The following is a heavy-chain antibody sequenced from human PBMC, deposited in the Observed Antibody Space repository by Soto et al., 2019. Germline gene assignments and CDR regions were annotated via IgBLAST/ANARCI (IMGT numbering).Heavy chain of an antibody. CDR2: IYHSGST. CDR3: AISSGYQQHFDY. J-gene: IGHJ4*02. CDR1: GGSISSSNW. V-gene: IGHV4-4*02. D-gene: IGHD3-22*01. Sequence: PSETLSLTCAVSGGSISSSNWWSWVRQPPGKGLEWIGEIYHSGSTNYNPSLKSRVTISVDKSKNQFSLKLSSVTAADTAVYYCAISSGYQQHFDYWGQGNLVTVSS.